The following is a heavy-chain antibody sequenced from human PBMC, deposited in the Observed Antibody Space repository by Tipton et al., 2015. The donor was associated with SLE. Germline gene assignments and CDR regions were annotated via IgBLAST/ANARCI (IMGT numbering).Heavy chain of an antibody. CDR1: GYTFTTYG. CDR3: ARDESGFKDFFDY. Sequence: QLVQSGVEVKKPGASVRVSCKASGYTFTTYGISWVRQAPGQGLEWMGWISTYNGNTNYAQKLQGRVTVTRDTSISTAYMELSRLRSDDTAIYYCARDESGFKDFFDYWGQGTLVTVSS. J-gene: IGHJ4*02. V-gene: IGHV1-18*01. CDR2: ISTYNGNT. D-gene: IGHD5-12*01.